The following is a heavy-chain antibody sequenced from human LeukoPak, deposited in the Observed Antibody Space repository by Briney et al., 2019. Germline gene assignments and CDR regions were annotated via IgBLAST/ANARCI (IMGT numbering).Heavy chain of an antibody. J-gene: IGHJ6*02. CDR3: ARTTSGYDLAGMDV. V-gene: IGHV3-23*01. CDR2: ISASGGTT. Sequence: PGGSLRLSCAASGFTFSSYAMTWVRQAPGKGLEWVSAISASGGTTYDADSVKGRFSMSRDNSRNTLSLQMNSLRAEDTAEYYCARTTSGYDLAGMDVWGRGTTVTVSS. CDR1: GFTFSSYA. D-gene: IGHD5-12*01.